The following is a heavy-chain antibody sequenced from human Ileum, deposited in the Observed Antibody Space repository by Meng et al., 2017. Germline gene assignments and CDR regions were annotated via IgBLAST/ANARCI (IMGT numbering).Heavy chain of an antibody. D-gene: IGHD1-26*01. CDR2: INTNTGNP. CDR3: ATSGGGFDY. CDR1: RYTFTNYD. Sequence: QVQLVSTGAEMKKPGASVKVSCKASRYTFTNYDINWVRQAPGQGLEWMGWINTNTGNPTYAQGFTGRFVFSLDTSVNTAHLQISTLTAEDTAVYYCATSGGGFDYWGQGALVTVSS. V-gene: IGHV7-4-1*02. J-gene: IGHJ4*02.